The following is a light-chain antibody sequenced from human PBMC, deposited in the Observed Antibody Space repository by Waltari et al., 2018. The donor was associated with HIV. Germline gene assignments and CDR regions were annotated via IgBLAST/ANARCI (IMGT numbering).Light chain of an antibody. CDR3: QQDNKWPLS. V-gene: IGKV3-15*01. CDR2: GSS. CDR1: QSIGDN. J-gene: IGKJ4*01. Sequence: MTQSPYSLSVSPGDTVTLSCRASQSIGDNLGWYQQKPGKAPRLLIYGSSSRHSGVPTRVSGSGSGTEFTLTISSLQSEDFAVYYCQQDNKWPLSFGGGTRVEL.